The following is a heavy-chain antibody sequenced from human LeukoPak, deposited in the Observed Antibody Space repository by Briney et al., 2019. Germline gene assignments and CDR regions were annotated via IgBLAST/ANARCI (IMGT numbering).Heavy chain of an antibody. J-gene: IGHJ4*02. CDR1: GYSFTSYW. Sequence: GESLKISFKGSGYSFTSYWIGWVRPMPRKGLEWMGIIYPGDSDTRYSPSFQGQVTISADKSISTAYLQWSSLKASDTAMYYCASSLNYYDSSPPYYYFDYWGQGTLVTVSS. D-gene: IGHD3-22*01. V-gene: IGHV5-51*01. CDR2: IYPGDSDT. CDR3: ASSLNYYDSSPPYYYFDY.